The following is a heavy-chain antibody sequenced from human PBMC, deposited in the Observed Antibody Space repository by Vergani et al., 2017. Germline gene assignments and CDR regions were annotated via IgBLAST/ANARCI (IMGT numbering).Heavy chain of an antibody. J-gene: IGHJ4*02. V-gene: IGHV1-46*03. CDR1: GYTFTNYY. Sequence: QVLLVQSGAEVKKPGASVRVSCKTSGYTFTNYYIHWVRQAPGQGLEWMGIINPSGGSTTYAQQFQGRLTMTRDTSTSTVYMDLSNLRSEDTAVYYCARPHGDILPPDPRRLDYWAQGTLVTVSS. CDR3: ARPHGDILPPDPRRLDY. CDR2: INPSGGST.